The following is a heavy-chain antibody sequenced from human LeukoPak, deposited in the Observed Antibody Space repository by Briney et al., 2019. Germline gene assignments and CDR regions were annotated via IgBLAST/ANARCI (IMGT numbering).Heavy chain of an antibody. Sequence: SGTLSLTCAVSGDSISSSNWWRWVRQPPEKGLEWIGEIYHSGNTYYNPSLKSRVTISVDTSKNQFSLKLSSVTAADTAVYYCARDLEDSSGYYYHNAFDIWGQGTMVTVSS. J-gene: IGHJ3*02. CDR2: IYHSGNT. D-gene: IGHD3-22*01. CDR3: ARDLEDSSGYYYHNAFDI. CDR1: GDSISSSNW. V-gene: IGHV4-4*02.